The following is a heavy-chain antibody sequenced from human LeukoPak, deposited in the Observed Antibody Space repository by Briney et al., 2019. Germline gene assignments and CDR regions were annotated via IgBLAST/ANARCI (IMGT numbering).Heavy chain of an antibody. D-gene: IGHD6-13*01. Sequence: SETLSLTCAVYGGSFSGYYRSWIRQPPGKRLEWIGEINHSGSTNYNPSLKSRVTISVDASKNQFSLKLSSVTAADTAVYYRARGGLIAAAGPHYYYYMDVWGKGTTVTVSS. CDR1: GGSFSGYY. J-gene: IGHJ6*03. V-gene: IGHV4-34*01. CDR2: INHSGST. CDR3: ARGGLIAAAGPHYYYYMDV.